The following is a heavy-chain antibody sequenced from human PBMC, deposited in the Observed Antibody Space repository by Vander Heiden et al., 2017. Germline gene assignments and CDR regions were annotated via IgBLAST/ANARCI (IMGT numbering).Heavy chain of an antibody. D-gene: IGHD3-9*01. J-gene: IGHJ4*02. CDR1: GLTFSTYA. V-gene: IGHV3-23*01. Sequence: EVQLLESGGALVQPGGSLRLSCAASGLTFSTYAVTWVRQAPGKGLDWVAAIRDSGTSTYYADSVKGRFTISRDNSKNTLYLQMNSLRAEDTAVYYCAIWAGGTGYYLFDYWGQGTLVTVSS. CDR2: IRDSGTST. CDR3: AIWAGGTGYYLFDY.